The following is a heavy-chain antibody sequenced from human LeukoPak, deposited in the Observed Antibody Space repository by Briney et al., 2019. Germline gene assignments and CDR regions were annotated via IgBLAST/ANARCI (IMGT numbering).Heavy chain of an antibody. D-gene: IGHD2-21*02. CDR2: INHSGST. J-gene: IGHJ3*02. CDR3: ARHLRRGGDCYSIFCHAFDI. V-gene: IGHV4-34*01. Sequence: PSETLSLTCAVYGGSFSGYYWSWIRQPPGKGLEWIGEINHSGSTNYNPSLKSRVTISVDTSKNQFSLKLSSVTAADTAVYYCARHLRRGGDCYSIFCHAFDIWGQGTMVTVSS. CDR1: GGSFSGYY.